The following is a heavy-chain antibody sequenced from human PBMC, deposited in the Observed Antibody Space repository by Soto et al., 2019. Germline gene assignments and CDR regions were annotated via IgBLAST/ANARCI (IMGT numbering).Heavy chain of an antibody. CDR3: ARQDYYDSSGYYFDY. V-gene: IGHV4-39*01. CDR2: FYYSGST. Sequence: SDSLSPTSNNSGCPISSSSYYRGWIRQPPGKGLEWIGSFYYSGSTYYNPSLKSRVTISVDTSKNQFSLKLSSVTAADTAVYYCARQDYYDSSGYYFDYWGQG. CDR1: GCPISSSSYY. D-gene: IGHD3-22*01. J-gene: IGHJ4*02.